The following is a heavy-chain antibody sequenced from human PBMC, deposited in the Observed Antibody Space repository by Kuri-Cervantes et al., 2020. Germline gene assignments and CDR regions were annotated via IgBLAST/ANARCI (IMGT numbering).Heavy chain of an antibody. CDR2: ISGSGGST. D-gene: IGHD3-22*01. V-gene: IGHV3-23*01. CDR3: ARSPRYDSSGYRDYFDY. J-gene: IGHJ4*02. Sequence: GESLKISCAASGFTFSSYAMSWVRQAPGKGLEWVSAISGSGGSTYYADSVKGRFTISRDNSKNTLYLQMNSLRAEDTAVYYCARSPRYDSSGYRDYFDYWGQGTLVTVSS. CDR1: GFTFSSYA.